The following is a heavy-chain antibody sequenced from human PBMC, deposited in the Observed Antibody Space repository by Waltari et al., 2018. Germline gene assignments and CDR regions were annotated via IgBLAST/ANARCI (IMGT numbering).Heavy chain of an antibody. J-gene: IGHJ6*02. CDR3: ATVTTGGGNYYYYGMDV. D-gene: IGHD4-17*01. V-gene: IGHV4-38-2*01. CDR2: IYHSGST. CDR1: GSSIRSGYY. Sequence: QVQLQESGPGLVKPSETLSLTCAVSGSSIRSGYYWGWIRPPPGKGLEWIGSIYHSGSTYYNPSLKSRVTISVDTSKNQFSLKLSSVTAADTAVYYWATVTTGGGNYYYYGMDVWGQGTTVTVSS.